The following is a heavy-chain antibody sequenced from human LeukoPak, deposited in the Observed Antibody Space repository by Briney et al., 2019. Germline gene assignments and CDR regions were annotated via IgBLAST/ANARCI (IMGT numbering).Heavy chain of an antibody. V-gene: IGHV3-23*01. CDR1: GFPFSSYA. CDR3: AMTCSSTSCNTPETNLGDY. Sequence: PGGSLRLSCAASGFPFSSYAMTRVRQTTGKGLERVSANSGSGGSTYYVDSVKGRYTIPRDNSMNTQYLQMNGLMAEDTAVYYCAMTCSSTSCNTPETNLGDYWGQGTLVTVSS. CDR2: NSGSGGST. D-gene: IGHD2-2*01. J-gene: IGHJ4*02.